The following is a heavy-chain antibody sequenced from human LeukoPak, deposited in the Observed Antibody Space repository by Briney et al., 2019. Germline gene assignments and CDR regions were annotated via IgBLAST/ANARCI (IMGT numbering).Heavy chain of an antibody. J-gene: IGHJ4*02. CDR2: ISGSGGIT. V-gene: IGHV3-23*01. CDR3: AKAQNYYDSSGYDY. Sequence: GGSLRLSCAASGFTFSSYAMSWVRQAPGKGLEWVSGISGSGGITYYADSVKGRFTISRDNSKNTLYLQMNSLRAEDTAVYYCAKAQNYYDSSGYDYWGQGTLVTVSS. D-gene: IGHD3-22*01. CDR1: GFTFSSYA.